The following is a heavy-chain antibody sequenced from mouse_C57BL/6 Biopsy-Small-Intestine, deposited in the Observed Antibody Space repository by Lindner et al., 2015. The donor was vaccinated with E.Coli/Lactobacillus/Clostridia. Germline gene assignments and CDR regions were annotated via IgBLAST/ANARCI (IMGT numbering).Heavy chain of an antibody. CDR2: IKPDNGGT. V-gene: IGHV1-53*01. CDR1: GYTFTGYY. J-gene: IGHJ4*01. Sequence: SVKVSCKASGYTFTGYYIHWVRQAPGQGFEWMGWIKPDNGGTNYAQNFQGRVTMTRDTSISTVYMELSRLRSDDTAVYYCARDRPGGTPGADFDYWGQGTLVTVSS. D-gene: IGHD3-2*01. CDR3: ARDRPGGTPGADFDY.